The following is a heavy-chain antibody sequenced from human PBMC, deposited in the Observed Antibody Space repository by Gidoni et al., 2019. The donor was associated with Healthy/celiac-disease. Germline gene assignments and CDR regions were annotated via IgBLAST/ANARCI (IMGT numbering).Heavy chain of an antibody. CDR2: ISSSSSYI. CDR1: GFTFSSYS. Sequence: EVQLVESGGGLVKPGRSLRLSCAASGFTFSSYSMNWVRQAPGKGLEWVSSISSSSSYIYYADSVKGRFTISRDNAKNSLYLQMNSLRAEDTAVYYCARDGKAAAHGDYWGQGTLVTVSS. V-gene: IGHV3-21*01. D-gene: IGHD6-13*01. J-gene: IGHJ4*02. CDR3: ARDGKAAAHGDY.